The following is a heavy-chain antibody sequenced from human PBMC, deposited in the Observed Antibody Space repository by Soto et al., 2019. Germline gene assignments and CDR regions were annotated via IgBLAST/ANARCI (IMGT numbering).Heavy chain of an antibody. CDR2: INPNSGGR. CDR1: GYSFTAHY. J-gene: IGHJ5*02. CDR3: ARGKDYDSSGYSYNWFDP. D-gene: IGHD3-22*01. Sequence: GASVKVSCKASGYSFTAHYLHWVRQAPGQGLEWMGWINPNSGGRRYAEKFHGRVTMTRDTSITTAFMELSSLRSEDTAVYYCARGKDYDSSGYSYNWFDPCGQGTLVTVSS. V-gene: IGHV1-2*02.